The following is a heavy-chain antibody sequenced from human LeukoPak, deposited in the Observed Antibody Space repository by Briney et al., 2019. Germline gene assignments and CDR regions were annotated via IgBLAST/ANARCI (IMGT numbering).Heavy chain of an antibody. D-gene: IGHD6-13*01. CDR2: TYYRSKWYN. CDR3: ARGPTQSSWFYYYYGMDV. CDR1: GDSVSSNSAA. V-gene: IGHV6-1*01. J-gene: IGHJ6*02. Sequence: SQTLSLTCAISGDSVSSNSAAWNWIRQSPSRGLEWLGRTYYRSKWYNDYAVSVKSRITINPDTSKNQSSLQLNSVTPEDTAVYYCARGPTQSSWFYYYYGMDVWGQGTTVTVSS.